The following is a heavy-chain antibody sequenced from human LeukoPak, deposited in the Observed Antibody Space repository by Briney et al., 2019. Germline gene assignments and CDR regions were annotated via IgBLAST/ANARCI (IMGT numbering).Heavy chain of an antibody. J-gene: IGHJ6*02. V-gene: IGHV1-2*02. CDR2: INPNSGGT. D-gene: IGHD3-10*01. Sequence: ASVTVSFTASGYTFTFYYMHWVRQAPGQGPEWMGWINPNSGGTNYAQKFQGRVTMTRDTSISTAYMELSRLRSDDTAVYYCVRDRHHYGSGSYYGMHVWGQGTTVTVSS. CDR1: GYTFTFYY. CDR3: VRDRHHYGSGSYYGMHV.